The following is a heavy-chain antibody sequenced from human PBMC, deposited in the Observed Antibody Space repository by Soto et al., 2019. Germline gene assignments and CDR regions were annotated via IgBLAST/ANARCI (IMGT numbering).Heavy chain of an antibody. CDR1: GYTFTGHY. J-gene: IGHJ6*02. Sequence: AASVKVSCKASGYTFTGHYMHWIRQVSGKRLEYLGWLKSDNGGTYYAPKFQGRVTFTRDTSTSTAYMELSGLQSDDTAVYFCARDLCPLGSGSPCPLYGLDFWGQGTTVTVSS. V-gene: IGHV1-2*02. CDR2: LKSDNGGT. CDR3: ARDLCPLGSGSPCPLYGLDF. D-gene: IGHD3-10*01.